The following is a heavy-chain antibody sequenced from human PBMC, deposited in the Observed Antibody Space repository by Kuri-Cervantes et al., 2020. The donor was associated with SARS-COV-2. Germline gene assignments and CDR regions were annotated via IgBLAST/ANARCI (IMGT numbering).Heavy chain of an antibody. J-gene: IGHJ4*02. D-gene: IGHD6-13*01. CDR1: GGSISSSSYY. V-gene: IGHV4-39*07. CDR3: ARVPIAAPEY. CDR2: IYYSGST. Sequence: SETLSLTCTVSGGSISSSSYYWGWIRQPPGKGLEWIGSIYYSGSTYYNPSLKSRVTISVDTSKNQFSLKLSSVTAADTAVYYCARVPIAAPEYRGQGTLVTVSS.